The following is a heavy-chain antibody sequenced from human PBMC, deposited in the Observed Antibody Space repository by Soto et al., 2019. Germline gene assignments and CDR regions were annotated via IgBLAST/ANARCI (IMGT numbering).Heavy chain of an antibody. V-gene: IGHV4-4*02. Sequence: QVQLQESGPGLVKPSGTLSLTCAVSGGSINSSNWWTWVRQPPGQGLEWIGEIYHSGRTNYNPSLKSRVTISIVTSKNQFSLKLATATAVDTSVYYCAGYYGSGSYYLDRFNPWGKGTLVTVSS. CDR3: AGYYGSGSYYLDRFNP. D-gene: IGHD3-10*01. J-gene: IGHJ5*02. CDR1: GGSINSSNW. CDR2: IYHSGRT.